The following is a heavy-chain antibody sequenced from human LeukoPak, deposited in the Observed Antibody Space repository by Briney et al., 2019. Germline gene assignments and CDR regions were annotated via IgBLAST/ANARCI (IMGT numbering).Heavy chain of an antibody. J-gene: IGHJ4*02. V-gene: IGHV4-34*01. CDR1: GVSFSGYY. CDR2: INHSGST. Sequence: PSETLSLTCAVYGVSFSGYYWSWIRQPPGKGLEWLGEINHSGSTNYNPSLKSRVTISVDTSKNQFSLKLSSVTAADTAVYYCARGRRDYDFWSGYLYYFDYWGQGTLVTVSS. D-gene: IGHD3-3*01. CDR3: ARGRRDYDFWSGYLYYFDY.